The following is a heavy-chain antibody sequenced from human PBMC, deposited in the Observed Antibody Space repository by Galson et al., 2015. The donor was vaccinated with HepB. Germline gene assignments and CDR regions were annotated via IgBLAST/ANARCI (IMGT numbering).Heavy chain of an antibody. J-gene: IGHJ4*02. CDR1: GFTFSSYD. Sequence: SLRLSCAASGFTFSSYDMSWVRQAPGKGPEWVSNMSATGDSTYYADSVKGRFTISRDNSKSTLYLQMSSLRTDDTAVYYCARHGSGWSYYFDYWGQGTLVTVSP. D-gene: IGHD6-13*01. CDR3: ARHGSGWSYYFDY. CDR2: MSATGDST. V-gene: IGHV3-23*01.